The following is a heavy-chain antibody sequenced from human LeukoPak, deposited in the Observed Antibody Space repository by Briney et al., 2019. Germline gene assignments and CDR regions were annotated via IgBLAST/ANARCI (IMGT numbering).Heavy chain of an antibody. CDR3: AREEEGDAFDI. CDR2: INTDGTRT. V-gene: IGHV3-74*01. J-gene: IGHJ3*02. CDR1: GFTFSNYW. Sequence: PGGSLRLSCAASGFTFSNYWMHWVRQGPGRGLVWVSRINTDGTRTSYADSVKGRFTISRDNAKNTLFLQMNSLRAEDTAVYYCAREEEGDAFDIWGQGTMVTVSS.